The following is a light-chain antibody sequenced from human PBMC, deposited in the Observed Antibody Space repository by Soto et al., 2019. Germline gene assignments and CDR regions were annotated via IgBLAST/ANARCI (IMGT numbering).Light chain of an antibody. Sequence: QSVLTQPASVSGSPGQSITIYCTGTSSDVGGYNYVSWYQQHPGKAPKLMIYDVSNRPSGVSNRFSGSKSGNTASLTISGPQAEDEADYYCSSYTSSSTLGVFGGGTKLTVL. V-gene: IGLV2-14*01. CDR2: DVS. CDR1: SSDVGGYNY. CDR3: SSYTSSSTLGV. J-gene: IGLJ3*02.